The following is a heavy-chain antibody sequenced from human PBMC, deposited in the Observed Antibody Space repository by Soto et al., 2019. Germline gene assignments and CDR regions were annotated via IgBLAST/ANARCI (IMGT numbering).Heavy chain of an antibody. Sequence: GDSLKISCXASGYSFTTYWIGWVRQMPGKGLEWMGIIYPGDSDTRYSPSFQGQVTISADKSISTAYLQWSSLKASDSAMFYCARKDIAGNSVDFWGQGTLVTVSS. CDR2: IYPGDSDT. CDR1: GYSFTTYW. V-gene: IGHV5-51*01. J-gene: IGHJ4*02. CDR3: ARKDIAGNSVDF. D-gene: IGHD6-13*01.